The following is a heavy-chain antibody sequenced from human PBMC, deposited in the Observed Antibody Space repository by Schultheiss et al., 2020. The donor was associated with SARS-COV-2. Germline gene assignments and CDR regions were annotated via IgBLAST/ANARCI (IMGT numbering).Heavy chain of an antibody. CDR3: AKGSESYFDY. V-gene: IGHV3-30*18. J-gene: IGHJ4*02. CDR1: GFTFSSYS. D-gene: IGHD1-26*01. Sequence: GGSLRLSCAASGFTFSSYSMNWVRQAPGKGLEWVAVISYDGSNKYYADSVKGRFTISRDNSKNTLYLQMNSLRAEDTAVYYCAKGSESYFDYWGQGTLVTVSS. CDR2: ISYDGSNK.